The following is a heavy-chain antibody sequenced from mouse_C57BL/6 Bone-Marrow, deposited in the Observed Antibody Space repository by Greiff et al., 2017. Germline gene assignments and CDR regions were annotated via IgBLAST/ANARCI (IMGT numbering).Heavy chain of an antibody. CDR3: ARSRIGAVVATGGFDY. Sequence: EVKVVESEGGLVQPGSSMKLSCTASGFTFSDYYMAWVRQVPEKGLEWVANINYDGSSTYYLDSLKSRFIISRDNAKNILYLQMSSLKSEDTATYYCARSRIGAVVATGGFDYWGQGTTLTVSS. CDR1: GFTFSDYY. V-gene: IGHV5-16*01. D-gene: IGHD1-1*01. J-gene: IGHJ2*01. CDR2: INYDGSST.